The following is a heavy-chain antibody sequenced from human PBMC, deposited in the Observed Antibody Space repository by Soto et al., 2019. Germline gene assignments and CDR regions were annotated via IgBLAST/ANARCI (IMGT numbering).Heavy chain of an antibody. CDR2: ISYDGSNK. Sequence: QVQLVESGGGVVQPGRSLRLSCAASGFTFSSYGMHWVRQAPGKGLEWVAVISYDGSNKYYADSVKGRFTISRDNSKNTLYLQMNSLRAEDTAVYYCAKDRTTVTYAWYFDLWGRGTLVTVSS. CDR1: GFTFSSYG. J-gene: IGHJ2*01. CDR3: AKDRTTVTYAWYFDL. V-gene: IGHV3-30*18. D-gene: IGHD4-17*01.